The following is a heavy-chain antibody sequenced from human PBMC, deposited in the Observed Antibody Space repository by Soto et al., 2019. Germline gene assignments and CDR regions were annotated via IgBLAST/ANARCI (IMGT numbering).Heavy chain of an antibody. V-gene: IGHV1-69*02. CDR1: GGTFSSYT. Sequence: EASVKVSCKASGGTFSSYTISWVRQAPGQGLEWMGRIIPILGIANYAQKFQGRVTITADKSTSTAYMELSSLRSEDTAVYYCVRVTPVAGTNYWGQGTLVTVSS. D-gene: IGHD6-19*01. J-gene: IGHJ4*02. CDR3: VRVTPVAGTNY. CDR2: IIPILGIA.